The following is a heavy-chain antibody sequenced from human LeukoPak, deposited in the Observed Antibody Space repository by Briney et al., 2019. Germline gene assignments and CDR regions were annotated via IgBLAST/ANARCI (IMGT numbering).Heavy chain of an antibody. D-gene: IGHD3-16*02. J-gene: IGHJ4*02. Sequence: GGSLRLFCAASGFTFSNAWMSWVRQAPGKGLEWVGRIKSKTDGGTTDYAAPVKGRFTISRDASKNTLYLQMNSLKTEDTAVYYCTTFYYDYVWGSYRYDYWGQGTLVTVSS. V-gene: IGHV3-15*01. CDR2: IKSKTDGGTT. CDR1: GFTFSNAW. CDR3: TTFYYDYVWGSYRYDY.